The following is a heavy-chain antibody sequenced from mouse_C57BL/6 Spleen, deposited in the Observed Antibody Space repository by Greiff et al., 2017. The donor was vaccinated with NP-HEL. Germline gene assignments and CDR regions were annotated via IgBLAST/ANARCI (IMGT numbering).Heavy chain of an antibody. J-gene: IGHJ3*01. CDR2: ISSGGSYT. V-gene: IGHV5-6*01. CDR1: GFTFSSYG. Sequence: EVKLVESGGDLVKPGGSLKLSCAASGFTFSSYGMSWVRQTPDKRLEWVATISSGGSYTYYPDSVKGRVTISRDNAKNTLYLQMSSLKSEDTAMDYCASLTTVVEGFAYWGQGTLVTVSA. D-gene: IGHD1-1*01. CDR3: ASLTTVVEGFAY.